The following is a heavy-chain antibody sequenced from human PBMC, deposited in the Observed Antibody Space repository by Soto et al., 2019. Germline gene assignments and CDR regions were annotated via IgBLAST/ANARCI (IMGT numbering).Heavy chain of an antibody. V-gene: IGHV3-23*01. Sequence: VGSHRLSSTASGFTCISYAMSWVRQATGKGLEWVSAISGSGGSTYYADSVKGRFTISRDNSKNTLYLQMNSLRAEDTAVYYCAKDRGYSSGWYIAAGDAFDIWGQGTMVTVSS. CDR1: GFTCISYA. CDR2: ISGSGGST. J-gene: IGHJ3*02. CDR3: AKDRGYSSGWYIAAGDAFDI. D-gene: IGHD6-19*01.